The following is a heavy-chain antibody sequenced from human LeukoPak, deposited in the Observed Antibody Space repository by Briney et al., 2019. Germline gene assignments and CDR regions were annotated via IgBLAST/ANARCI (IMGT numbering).Heavy chain of an antibody. J-gene: IGHJ6*02. CDR2: INTNTGNP. Sequence: ASVKVSCKASGYTFTIYAMNWVRQAPGQGLEWMGWINTNTGNPTYAQGFTGRFVFSLDTSVSTAYLQISSLKAEDTAVYYCARVTKQLVEWYYYYGMDVWGQGTTVTVSS. CDR3: ARVTKQLVEWYYYYGMDV. CDR1: GYTFTIYA. D-gene: IGHD6-6*01. V-gene: IGHV7-4-1*02.